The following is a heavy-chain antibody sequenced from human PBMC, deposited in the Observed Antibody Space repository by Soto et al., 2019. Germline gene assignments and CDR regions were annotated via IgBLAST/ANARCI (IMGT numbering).Heavy chain of an antibody. Sequence: EVQLLESGGGSVQPGGSLKLSCAVSGFTFRTYAMCWVRQAPGKGLEWVSGINDDGDRTYYPDSVKGRFTISRDNSNSTLYLQMNSLRAEDTAVYYCAREEWTNIRPYLYSGIDVWGQGTRVTVSS. CDR3: AREEWTNIRPYLYSGIDV. V-gene: IGHV3-23*01. J-gene: IGHJ6*02. D-gene: IGHD3-3*01. CDR1: GFTFRTYA. CDR2: INDDGDRT.